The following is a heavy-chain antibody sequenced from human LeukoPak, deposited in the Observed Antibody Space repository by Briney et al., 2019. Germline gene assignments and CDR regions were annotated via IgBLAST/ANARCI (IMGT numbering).Heavy chain of an antibody. CDR3: ARGPPPYCNGDSCYSFLYFPR. D-gene: IGHD2-15*01. Sequence: ASVKVSCRASGYPFTNYDINWVRQATGQGLEWMGWMNPNSGNTGYAQKFQGRVTMTSDISISTAYMELSTLRSEDTAVYYCARGPPPYCNGDSCYSFLYFPRWGQGTVVTVSS. J-gene: IGHJ1*01. CDR2: MNPNSGNT. CDR1: GYPFTNYD. V-gene: IGHV1-8*01.